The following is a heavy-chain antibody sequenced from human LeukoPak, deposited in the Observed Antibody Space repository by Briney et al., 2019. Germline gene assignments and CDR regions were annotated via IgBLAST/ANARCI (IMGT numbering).Heavy chain of an antibody. CDR1: GFTFSSYA. J-gene: IGHJ4*02. CDR3: AKRASGSGTSLYYFDY. Sequence: PGGSLRLSCAASGFTFSSYAMSWVRQAPGKGLEWVSGSGSGGSTHYADSVKGRFTISRDNSKNTLYLQMNSLRAEDTAVYYCAKRASGSGTSLYYFDYWGQGTLVTVSS. CDR2: SGSGGST. D-gene: IGHD3-10*01. V-gene: IGHV3-23*01.